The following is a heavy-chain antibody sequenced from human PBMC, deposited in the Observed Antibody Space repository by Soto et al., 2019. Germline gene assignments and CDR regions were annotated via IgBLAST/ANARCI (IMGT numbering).Heavy chain of an antibody. D-gene: IGHD4-17*01. CDR2: IKSKTDGGAT. Sequence: GGSLLLSCSASGFTYSNDWLSWVRQAPGEGLEGVGRIKSKTDGGATNYAAHVKGRFTISRNDTKNTLYLQMNSLKTEDTAVYYCTTYSSGPADYGDYVYYYGMDVWGQGTTVTVSS. J-gene: IGHJ6*02. CDR1: GFTYSNDW. CDR3: TTYSSGPADYGDYVYYYGMDV. V-gene: IGHV3-15*01.